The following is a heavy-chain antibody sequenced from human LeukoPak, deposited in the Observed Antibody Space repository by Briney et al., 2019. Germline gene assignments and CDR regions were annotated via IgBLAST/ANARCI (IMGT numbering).Heavy chain of an antibody. J-gene: IGHJ4*02. V-gene: IGHV3-23*01. D-gene: IGHD1-26*01. Sequence: GGSLRLSCAASGFTFNSFAMGWVRQPPGKGLEWVSAIIASGSMTFYADSVKGRLTISRDNSNNTLYLQMNNLRGEDTALYYCAKGSFGSGNYPFDSWGQGTLVTVSS. CDR3: AKGSFGSGNYPFDS. CDR1: GFTFNSFA. CDR2: IIASGSMT.